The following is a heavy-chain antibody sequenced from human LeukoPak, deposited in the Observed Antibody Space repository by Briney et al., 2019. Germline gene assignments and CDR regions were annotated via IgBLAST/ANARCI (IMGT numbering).Heavy chain of an antibody. J-gene: IGHJ3*02. D-gene: IGHD3-22*01. Sequence: SETLSLTRTVSGYSISSGYYWGWIRQPPGKGLEWIWSIYHIGSTYYNPSLKSRVNISVDTSKNQFSLKLSSVTAADTAVYYCARETFSYYYDSSGFDAFDIWGQGTMVTVSS. CDR2: IYHIGST. CDR1: GYSISSGYY. V-gene: IGHV4-38-2*02. CDR3: ARETFSYYYDSSGFDAFDI.